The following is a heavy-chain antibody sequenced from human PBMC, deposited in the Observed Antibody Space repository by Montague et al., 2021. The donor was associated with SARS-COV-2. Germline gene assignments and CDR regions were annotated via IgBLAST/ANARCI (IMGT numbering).Heavy chain of an antibody. CDR1: GGSISSSSNY. CDR3: ARLPYDNSYGMDV. V-gene: IGHV4-39*07. Sequence: SETLSLTCTVSGGSISSSSNYWGWIRQPPGKGLEWIGSIYYSGSTYYNSSLKSRVIISVDRSKIQLSLKLNSVTAADTAIYYCARLPYDNSYGMDVWGQGTTVTVSS. CDR2: IYYSGST. D-gene: IGHD3-9*01. J-gene: IGHJ6*02.